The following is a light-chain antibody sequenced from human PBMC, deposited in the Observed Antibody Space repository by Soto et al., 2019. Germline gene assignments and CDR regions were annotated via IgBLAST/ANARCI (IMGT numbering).Light chain of an antibody. Sequence: QSALTQPPSVSGAPGQRVTISFTGSSANIGAGYDVHWYQQLPGTAPKLLIYGNSNRPSGVPDRFSGSKSGTSASLAITGLQAEDEADYYCQSYDSSLSARVFGGGTQVTVL. CDR3: QSYDSSLSARV. V-gene: IGLV1-40*01. CDR2: GNS. J-gene: IGLJ3*02. CDR1: SANIGAGYD.